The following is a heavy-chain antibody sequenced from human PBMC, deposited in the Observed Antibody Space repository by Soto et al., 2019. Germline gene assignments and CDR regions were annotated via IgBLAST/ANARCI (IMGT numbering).Heavy chain of an antibody. CDR3: GRGGLSEYYYSGMDF. CDR2: IWYDGSNK. Sequence: GGSLRLCCAASGFTFSSYGMHWVRQAPGKGLEWVAVIWYDGSNKYYADSVKGRFTISRDNSKNTLYLQMNSLRAEDTAVYYCGRGGLSEYYYSGMDFWGQGARVSVSS. CDR1: GFTFSSYG. V-gene: IGHV3-33*01. D-gene: IGHD3-16*01. J-gene: IGHJ6*02.